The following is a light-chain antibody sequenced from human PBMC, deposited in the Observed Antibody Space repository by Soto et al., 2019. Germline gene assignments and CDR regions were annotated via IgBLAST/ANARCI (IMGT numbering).Light chain of an antibody. CDR3: CSYAGTYTFVV. CDR2: DVN. V-gene: IGLV2-11*01. Sequence: QSALTQPRSVSGSPGQSVTISCTGTSSDVGGYNSVSWYQQHPGKAPKLMIYDVNKRPSGVPDRFSGSKSGNTASLTISGLQAEDEADYYCCSYAGTYTFVVFGGGTKLTVL. CDR1: SSDVGGYNS. J-gene: IGLJ2*01.